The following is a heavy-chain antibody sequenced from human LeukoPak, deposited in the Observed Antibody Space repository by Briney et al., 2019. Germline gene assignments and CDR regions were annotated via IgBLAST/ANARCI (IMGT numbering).Heavy chain of an antibody. CDR2: ISSSSYI. V-gene: IGHV3-21*01. Sequence: GGSLRLSWAASGFTFSSYSMNWVRQAPGKGLEWVSSISSSSYIYYADSVKGRFTISRDNAKNSLYLQMNSLRAEDTAVYYCARDSAPDSGWMGFYYYYGMDVWGKGTTVTVSS. D-gene: IGHD6-19*01. J-gene: IGHJ6*04. CDR3: ARDSAPDSGWMGFYYYYGMDV. CDR1: GFTFSSYS.